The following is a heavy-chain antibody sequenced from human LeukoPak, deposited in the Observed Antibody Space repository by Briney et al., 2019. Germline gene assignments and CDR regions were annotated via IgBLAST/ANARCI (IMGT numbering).Heavy chain of an antibody. V-gene: IGHV4-39*01. CDR2: IYYSGST. D-gene: IGHD3-10*01. CDR1: GGSISSSSYY. Sequence: SETLSLTCTVSGGSISSSSYYWGWIRQPPGKGLEWIGSIYYSGSTYYNPSLESRVTISVDTSNNQLSLKLSSVTAADTAVYHCARHSRSVDYGSGSYTWDYWGQGTLITVSS. J-gene: IGHJ4*02. CDR3: ARHSRSVDYGSGSYTWDY.